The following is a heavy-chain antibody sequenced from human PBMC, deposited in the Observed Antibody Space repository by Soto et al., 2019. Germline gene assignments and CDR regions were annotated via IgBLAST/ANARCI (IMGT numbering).Heavy chain of an antibody. CDR2: VSAYNGNT. V-gene: IGHV1-18*01. J-gene: IGHJ6*03. Sequence: QVQLVHSGAEVKKPGASVKVSCKASGYTFTSYGISWVRQAPGQGLEWMGWVSAYNGNTNYAQKLQGRDTLTTDTSTSTAYMALSSLRSDDTAVYYCERDVQDYMAVWGKGTKVTVSS. CDR1: GYTFTSYG. CDR3: ERDVQDYMAV.